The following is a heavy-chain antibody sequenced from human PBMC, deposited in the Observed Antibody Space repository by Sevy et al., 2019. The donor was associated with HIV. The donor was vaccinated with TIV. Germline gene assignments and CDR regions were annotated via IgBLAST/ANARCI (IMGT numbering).Heavy chain of an antibody. V-gene: IGHV4-61*01. CDR1: GSSVSSSSYY. Sequence: SETLSLTCTVSGSSVSSSSYYWTWIRQPPGKRLEWIGYIFFTGSTSYHPSHRGRVTISQDTSKNQFSLNLTSVTAADTAIYYCARARGSNSPDYWGQGTLVTVSS. CDR3: ARARGSNSPDY. CDR2: IFFTGST. J-gene: IGHJ4*02. D-gene: IGHD4-4*01.